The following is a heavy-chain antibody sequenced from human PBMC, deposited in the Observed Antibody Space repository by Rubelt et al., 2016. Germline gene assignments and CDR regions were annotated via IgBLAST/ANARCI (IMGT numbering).Heavy chain of an antibody. Sequence: QVQVQESGPGLVKPSETLSLTCTVSGDSISSSSYYWGWIRQPPGKGLEWIGSIYYSGSTYYNPSLKSRVTISVDTSKNQFSLNLGSWTAAGTAVYYCGRLGRGSSDYDFDYWGQGTQVTVSS. D-gene: IGHD5-12*01. CDR2: IYYSGST. V-gene: IGHV4-39*01. CDR1: GDSISSSSYY. CDR3: GRLGRGSSDYDFDY. J-gene: IGHJ4*02.